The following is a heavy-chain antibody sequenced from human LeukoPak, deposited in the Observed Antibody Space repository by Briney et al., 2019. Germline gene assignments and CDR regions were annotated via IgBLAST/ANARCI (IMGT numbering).Heavy chain of an antibody. CDR3: ARGPASGSNFAWFDP. CDR1: GGSLSHYY. CDR2: INHSGST. D-gene: IGHD3-10*01. Sequence: SETLSLTCVVYGGSLSHYYWSWIRQPPGKGLEWIGEINHSGSTNYNPSLKRRVTISVDMSKNQFSLELTSVTAADTAVYYCARGPASGSNFAWFDPWGQGTLVTVSS. J-gene: IGHJ5*02. V-gene: IGHV4-34*01.